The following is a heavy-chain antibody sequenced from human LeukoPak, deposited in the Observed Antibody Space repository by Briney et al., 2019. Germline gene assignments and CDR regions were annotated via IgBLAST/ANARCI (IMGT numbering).Heavy chain of an antibody. D-gene: IGHD3-22*01. CDR2: IWYDGSNK. CDR1: GFTFSSYG. CDR3: ASQKANFYDSSGDV. J-gene: IGHJ6*02. V-gene: IGHV3-33*01. Sequence: GGSLRLSCAASGFTFSSYGMHWVRQAPGKGLEWVAVIWYDGSNKYYADSVKGRFTISRDNSKNMLYLQMNSLRAEDTALYYCASQKANFYDSSGDVWGQGTTVTVSS.